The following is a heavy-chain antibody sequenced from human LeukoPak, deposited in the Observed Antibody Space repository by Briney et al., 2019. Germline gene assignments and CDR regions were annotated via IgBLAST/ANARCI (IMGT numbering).Heavy chain of an antibody. CDR1: GFTFDDYA. D-gene: IGHD3-22*01. Sequence: TGGSLRLSCAASGFTFDDYAMHWVRQAPGKGLEWVSGISWNSGSIGYADSVKGRFTISRDNAKNSLYLQMNSLRAEDTALYYCAKDRAAFYDSSGQLDYWGQGTLVTVSS. CDR3: AKDRAAFYDSSGQLDY. V-gene: IGHV3-9*01. CDR2: ISWNSGSI. J-gene: IGHJ4*02.